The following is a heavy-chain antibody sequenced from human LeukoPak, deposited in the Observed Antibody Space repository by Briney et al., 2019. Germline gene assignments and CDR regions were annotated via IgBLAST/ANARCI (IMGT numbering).Heavy chain of an antibody. V-gene: IGHV4-39*07. CDR1: GGSISSSSYY. Sequence: SETPSLTCTVSGGSISSSSYYWGWIRQPPGKGLEWIGSIYYSGSTYYNPSLKSRVTISVDTSKNQFSLKLSSVTAADTAVYYCARDPGYSSSWYPDYWGQGTLVTVSS. J-gene: IGHJ4*02. D-gene: IGHD6-13*01. CDR2: IYYSGST. CDR3: ARDPGYSSSWYPDY.